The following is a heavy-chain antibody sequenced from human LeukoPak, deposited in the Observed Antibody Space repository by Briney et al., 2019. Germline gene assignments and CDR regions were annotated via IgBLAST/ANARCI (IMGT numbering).Heavy chain of an antibody. Sequence: PSQTLSLTCTVSGGSISSVDYYWSWIRQPPGKGLESIGFIYYSGSTYYNPSLKSRVTISVDTSKNQFSLRLSSVTAADTAVYYCARERAAKTRFDYWGQGTLVTVSS. CDR2: IYYSGST. CDR1: GGSISSVDYY. V-gene: IGHV4-30-4*01. J-gene: IGHJ4*02. CDR3: ARERAAKTRFDY. D-gene: IGHD1-1*01.